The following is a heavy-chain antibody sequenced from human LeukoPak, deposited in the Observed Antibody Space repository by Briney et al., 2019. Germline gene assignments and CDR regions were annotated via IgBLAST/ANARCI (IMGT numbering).Heavy chain of an antibody. Sequence: GGSLRLSCVASGFTFSNYDMSWVRQAPGKGLEWVSVIYSGGSTYYADSVKGRFTISRHNSKNTLYLQMNSLRAEDTAVYYCARGRDGYNSGAFDIWGQGTMVTVSS. CDR3: ARGRDGYNSGAFDI. CDR1: GFTFSNYD. V-gene: IGHV3-53*04. CDR2: IYSGGST. J-gene: IGHJ3*02. D-gene: IGHD5-24*01.